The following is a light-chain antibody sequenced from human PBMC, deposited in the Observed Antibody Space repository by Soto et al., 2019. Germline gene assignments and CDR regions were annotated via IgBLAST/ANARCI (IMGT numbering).Light chain of an antibody. Sequence: VLTQSPAILSVSPGERATLSCRASQSASTNVAWYQQIPGQTPRLLIYGASTRATGIPVRFSGSGSGTEFTLTISSLQSEDFATYYCQQYNSYSTTFGQGTKVDIK. CDR1: QSASTN. CDR2: GAS. J-gene: IGKJ1*01. V-gene: IGKV3-15*01. CDR3: QQYNSYSTT.